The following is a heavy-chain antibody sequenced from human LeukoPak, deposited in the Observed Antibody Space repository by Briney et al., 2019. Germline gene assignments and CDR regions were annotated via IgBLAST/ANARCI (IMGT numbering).Heavy chain of an antibody. CDR3: AELGITMIGGV. CDR2: ISSSSSYI. J-gene: IGHJ6*04. D-gene: IGHD3-10*02. CDR1: GFTFSSYG. Sequence: GGTLRLSCAASGFTFSSYGMSWVRQAPGKGLEWVSAISSSSSYIYYADSVKGRFTISRDNAKNSLYLQMNSLRAEDTAVYYCAELGITMIGGVWGKGTTVTISS. V-gene: IGHV3-21*01.